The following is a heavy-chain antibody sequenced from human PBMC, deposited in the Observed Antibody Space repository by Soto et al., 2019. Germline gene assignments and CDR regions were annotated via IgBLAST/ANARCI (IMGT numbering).Heavy chain of an antibody. D-gene: IGHD5-18*01. CDR1: GGSVRSGSYY. CDR3: ARDIGGYSYGIDY. Sequence: LSLTCTVSGGSVRSGSYYWSWIRQPPGKGLEWIGYIYYSGSTNYNPSLKSRVTISVDTSKNQFSLKLSSVTAADTAVYYCARDIGGYSYGIDYWGQGTLVTVSS. CDR2: IYYSGST. J-gene: IGHJ4*02. V-gene: IGHV4-61*01.